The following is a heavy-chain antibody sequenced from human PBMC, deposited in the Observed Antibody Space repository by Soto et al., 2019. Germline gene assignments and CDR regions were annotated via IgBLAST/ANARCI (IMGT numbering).Heavy chain of an antibody. D-gene: IGHD3-10*01. CDR3: ARGLRGTLNY. Sequence: QVQLQQWGAGLLKPSETLSLTCAVYGGSFSGYYWSWIRQPPGKGLEWIGEINHSGSTNYNPSLKSRVTISVDTSKNQFSLKLSSVTAADTAVYYCARGLRGTLNYWGQGTLVTVSS. J-gene: IGHJ4*02. V-gene: IGHV4-34*01. CDR2: INHSGST. CDR1: GGSFSGYY.